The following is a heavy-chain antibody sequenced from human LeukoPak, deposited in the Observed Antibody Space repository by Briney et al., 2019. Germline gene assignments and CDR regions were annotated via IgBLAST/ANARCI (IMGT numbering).Heavy chain of an antibody. Sequence: ASVKASCKASGYTFTGYYMHWVRQAPGQGLEWMGRINPNSGGTNYAQKFQGRVTMTRDTSISTAYMELSRLRSADTAVYYCARGYYGSGSYYVLDYWGQGTLVTVSS. D-gene: IGHD3-10*01. CDR3: ARGYYGSGSYYVLDY. CDR1: GYTFTGYY. CDR2: INPNSGGT. J-gene: IGHJ4*02. V-gene: IGHV1-2*06.